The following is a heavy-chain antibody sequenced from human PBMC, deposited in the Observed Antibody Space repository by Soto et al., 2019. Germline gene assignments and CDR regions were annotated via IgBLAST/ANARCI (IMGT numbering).Heavy chain of an antibody. V-gene: IGHV3-64D*06. J-gene: IGHJ4*02. Sequence: PGGSLRLSCSASGFAFSSYAMHWVRQTPGKGLEYVSAISPQGGSTYYADSVKGRFTISRDDSKNTVYLQMSSLRPDDTAVYYCVNMMIARGAFDFWGQGTQVTVSS. CDR3: VNMMIARGAFDF. D-gene: IGHD2-21*01. CDR1: GFAFSSYA. CDR2: ISPQGGST.